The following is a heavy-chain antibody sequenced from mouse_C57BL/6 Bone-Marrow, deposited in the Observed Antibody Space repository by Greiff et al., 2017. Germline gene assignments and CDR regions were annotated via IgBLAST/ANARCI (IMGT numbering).Heavy chain of an antibody. CDR1: GFTFTDYY. Sequence: EVKLVESGGGLVQPGGSLSLSCAASGFTFTDYYMSWVRQPPGKALEWLGFIRNKANGYTTEYSASVKGRFTISRDNSQSILYLQMNALRAEDSATDYCARSLTVFDYWGQGTTLTVSS. J-gene: IGHJ2*01. D-gene: IGHD4-1*01. CDR2: IRNKANGYTT. CDR3: ARSLTVFDY. V-gene: IGHV7-3*01.